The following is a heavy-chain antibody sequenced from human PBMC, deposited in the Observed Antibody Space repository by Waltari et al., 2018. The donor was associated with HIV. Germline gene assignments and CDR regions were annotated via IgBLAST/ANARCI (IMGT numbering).Heavy chain of an antibody. CDR3: AHRSAQQLVYYFDY. V-gene: IGHV2-5*01. Sequence: QITLKESGPTLVKPTQTLTLTCTFSGFSLSTSGVGVGWIRQPPGKALEWLALIYWNDDKRYSPSLKSRLTITKDTSKNQVVLTMTNMDPVDTATYYCAHRSAQQLVYYFDYWGQGTLVTVSS. D-gene: IGHD6-6*01. CDR2: IYWNDDK. CDR1: GFSLSTSGVG. J-gene: IGHJ4*02.